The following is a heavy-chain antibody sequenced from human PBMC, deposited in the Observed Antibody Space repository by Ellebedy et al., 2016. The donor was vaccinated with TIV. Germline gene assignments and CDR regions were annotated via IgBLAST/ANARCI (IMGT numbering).Heavy chain of an antibody. V-gene: IGHV3-48*02. CDR3: ARSVQWYFDL. CDR1: GFTFSDYS. J-gene: IGHJ2*01. Sequence: GGSLRLSCAASGFTFSDYSMNWVRQAPGKGLEWISYMTGSATPIHYADSVKGRFTISRDNAKKSLFLQMNSLRDEDTAVYYCARSVQWYFDLWGRGTLVTVSS. CDR2: MTGSATPI.